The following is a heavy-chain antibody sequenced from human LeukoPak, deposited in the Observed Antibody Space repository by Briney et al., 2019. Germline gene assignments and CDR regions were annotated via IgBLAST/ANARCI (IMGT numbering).Heavy chain of an antibody. D-gene: IGHD5-24*01. CDR3: ARCVEMATQTYYFDY. CDR2: IYHSGST. J-gene: IGHJ4*02. Sequence: PSETLSLTCAVSGYSISSGYYWGWIRQPPGKGLEWIGSIYHSGSTYYNPSLKSRVTISVDTSKNQFSLELSSVTAADTAVYYCARCVEMATQTYYFDYWGQGTLVTVSS. CDR1: GYSISSGYY. V-gene: IGHV4-38-2*01.